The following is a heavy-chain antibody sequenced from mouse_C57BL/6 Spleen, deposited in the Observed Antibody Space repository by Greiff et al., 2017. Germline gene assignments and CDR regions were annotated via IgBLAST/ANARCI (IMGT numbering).Heavy chain of an antibody. Sequence: EVKLVESGGDLVKPGGSLKLSCAASGFTFSSYGMSWVRQTPDKRLEWVATISSGGSYTYYPDSVKGRFTISRDNATNTLYLQMSSLKSEDTAMYYCARQVDSNYIDYWGQGTTLTVSS. J-gene: IGHJ2*01. D-gene: IGHD2-5*01. CDR3: ARQVDSNYIDY. CDR1: GFTFSSYG. CDR2: ISSGGSYT. V-gene: IGHV5-6*01.